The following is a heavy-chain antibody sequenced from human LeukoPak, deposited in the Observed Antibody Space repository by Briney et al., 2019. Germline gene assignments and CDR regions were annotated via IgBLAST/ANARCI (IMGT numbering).Heavy chain of an antibody. J-gene: IGHJ4*02. Sequence: SETLSLTCTVSGYSISSGYYWGWIRQPPGKGLEWIGSIYHSGSTYYNPSLKSRVTISVDTSKNRFSLKLSSVTAADTAVYYCAKAVMTTIFGYFDYWGQGTLVTVSS. CDR3: AKAVMTTIFGYFDY. CDR1: GYSISSGYY. CDR2: IYHSGST. D-gene: IGHD5-24*01. V-gene: IGHV4-38-2*02.